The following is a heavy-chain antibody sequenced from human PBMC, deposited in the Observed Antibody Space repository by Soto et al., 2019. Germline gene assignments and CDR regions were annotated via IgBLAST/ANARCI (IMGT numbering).Heavy chain of an antibody. Sequence: QVQLQESGPGLVKPSQTLSLTCTIAGGSISSGDYYWSWIRQPPGKGLEWIGHIYDSGSTYNNPSLNRRVTISIDPSENQFSLNLRSVTAAATAVYYCARGLSGDKVDSWGQGTLVTVSS. V-gene: IGHV4-30-4*01. CDR1: GGSISSGDYY. J-gene: IGHJ4*02. CDR3: ARGLSGDKVDS. D-gene: IGHD1-1*01. CDR2: IYDSGST.